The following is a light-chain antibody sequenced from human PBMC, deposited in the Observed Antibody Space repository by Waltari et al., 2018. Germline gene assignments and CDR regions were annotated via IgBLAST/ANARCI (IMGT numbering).Light chain of an antibody. Sequence: DIQMTQSPSSLSASVGDRVTMTCRASQSITNYLSWYQHKLGEAPNLLVYDASTLVSGVPSRFNGSGSGTEFTLTISSLQPEDLATYYCLQHNSYPLTFGPGTKVDIK. CDR2: DAS. CDR1: QSITNY. J-gene: IGKJ3*01. V-gene: IGKV1-17*01. CDR3: LQHNSYPLT.